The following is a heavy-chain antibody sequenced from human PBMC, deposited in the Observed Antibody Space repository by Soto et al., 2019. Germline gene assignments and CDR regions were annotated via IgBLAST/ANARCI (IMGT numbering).Heavy chain of an antibody. CDR1: GFTFSSYG. D-gene: IGHD5-18*01. J-gene: IGHJ5*02. CDR3: ARGRGYSYGDR. CDR2: IWYDGSNK. Sequence: QVQLVESGGGVVQPGRSLRLSCAASGFTFSSYGMHWVRQAPGKGLEWVAVIWYDGSNKYYADSVKGRFTISRDNSENTLYLQMNSLRAEDTAVYYCARGRGYSYGDRWGQGTLVTVSS. V-gene: IGHV3-33*01.